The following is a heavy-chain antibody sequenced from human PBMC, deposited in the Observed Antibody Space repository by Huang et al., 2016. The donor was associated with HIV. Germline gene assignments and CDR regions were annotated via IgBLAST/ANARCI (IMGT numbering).Heavy chain of an antibody. V-gene: IGHV4-39*01. CDR2: IYHSGTD. CDR3: AAHGSIVGIPADPLRFDP. J-gene: IGHJ5*02. Sequence: QLQLQESGPGLVKPSETLSLTCTVSRGFISSSSYYWGWIRPPPGNGLEWVGSIYHSGTDYSKPSRKCRGTIPVDTYRTQFSLKLSSVAAADTAVYYCAAHGSIVGIPADPLRFDPWGQGTLVTVSS. D-gene: IGHD2-2*01. CDR1: RGFISSSSYY.